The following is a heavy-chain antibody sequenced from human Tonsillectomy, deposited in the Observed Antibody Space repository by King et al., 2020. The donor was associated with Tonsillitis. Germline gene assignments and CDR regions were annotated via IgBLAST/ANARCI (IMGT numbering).Heavy chain of an antibody. Sequence: VQLQESGPGLVKPSETLALTCTVSADSFNNYYWSWVRQPPGKGLEWSAHMHYTGRSKFNPSLKSRAAISVDTSKNQFSLKVTSVTAADTAVYYCAKHDNSGFYSLDSWGQGTLVTVSS. D-gene: IGHD3-22*01. CDR1: ADSFNNYY. CDR2: MHYTGRS. CDR3: AKHDNSGFYSLDS. J-gene: IGHJ4*02. V-gene: IGHV4-59*01.